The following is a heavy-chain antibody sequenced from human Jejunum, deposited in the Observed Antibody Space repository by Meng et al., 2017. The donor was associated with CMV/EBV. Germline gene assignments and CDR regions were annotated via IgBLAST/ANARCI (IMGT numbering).Heavy chain of an antibody. CDR2: INTNTGNP. V-gene: IGHV7-4-1*01. CDR3: ARVAPSGYRYFDY. J-gene: IGHJ4*02. D-gene: IGHD3-3*01. Sequence: VQRVQSGSELKKPGTSVTVSCNASGYTFINYAMNWVRQAPGQGLEWMGWINTNTGNPTYAQGFTRRFVFSLDTSFRTAYLQICSLKAEDTAVYYCARVAPSGYRYFDYWGQGTLVTVSS. CDR1: GYTFINYA.